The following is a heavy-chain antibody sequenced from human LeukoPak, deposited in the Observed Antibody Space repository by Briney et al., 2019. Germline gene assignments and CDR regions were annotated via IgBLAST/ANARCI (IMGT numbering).Heavy chain of an antibody. CDR3: ARDISSGYDYPYYFDY. J-gene: IGHJ4*02. Sequence: ASVKVSCKASGYTFTSCGISWVRQAPGQGLEWMGWISAYNGNTNYAQKLQGRVTMTTDTSTSTAYMELRSLRSDDTAVYYCARDISSGYDYPYYFDYWGQGTLVTVSS. D-gene: IGHD5-12*01. CDR2: ISAYNGNT. CDR1: GYTFTSCG. V-gene: IGHV1-18*01.